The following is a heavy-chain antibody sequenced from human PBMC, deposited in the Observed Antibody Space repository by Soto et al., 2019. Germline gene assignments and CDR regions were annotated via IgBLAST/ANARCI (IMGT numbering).Heavy chain of an antibody. CDR3: ARVGYSSGWYPGDY. CDR1: GDAYTSNG. D-gene: IGHD6-19*01. Sequence: TSVKLTCKDSGDAYTSNGISWVRQAPGQGLEWMGWISAYNGNTNYAQKLQGRVTMTTDTSTSTAYMELRSLRSDDTAVYYCARVGYSSGWYPGDYWGQGTLVTVSS. J-gene: IGHJ4*02. CDR2: ISAYNGNT. V-gene: IGHV1-18*01.